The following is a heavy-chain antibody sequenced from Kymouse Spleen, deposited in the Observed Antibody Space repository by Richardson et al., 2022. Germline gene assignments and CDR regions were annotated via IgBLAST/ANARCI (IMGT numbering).Heavy chain of an antibody. J-gene: IGHJ6*02. Sequence: QVQLQQWGAGLLKPSETLSLTCAVYGGSFSGYYWSWIRQPPGKGLEWIGEINHSGSTNYNPSLKSRVTISVDTSKNQFSLKLSSVTAADTAVYYCARGGGSGSYYNRYYYYGMDVWGQGTTVTVSS. CDR3: ARGGGSGSYYNRYYYYGMDV. CDR2: INHSGST. D-gene: IGHD3-10*01. CDR1: GGSFSGYY. V-gene: IGHV4-34*01.